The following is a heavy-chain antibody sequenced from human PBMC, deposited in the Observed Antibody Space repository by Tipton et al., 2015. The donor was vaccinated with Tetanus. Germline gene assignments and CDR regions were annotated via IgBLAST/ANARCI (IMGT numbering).Heavy chain of an antibody. D-gene: IGHD1-7*01. V-gene: IGHV1-18*04. CDR3: ARDSPSYNWNYAHDY. CDR2: ISAYNGNT. Sequence: AEVKKPGASVKVSCKASGYTFTSYGISWVRQAPGQGLEWMGWISAYNGNTNYAQKLQGRVTMTTDTSTSTAYMELRSLRSDDTAVYYCARDSPSYNWNYAHDYWGQGTLVTVSS. CDR1: GYTFTSYG. J-gene: IGHJ4*02.